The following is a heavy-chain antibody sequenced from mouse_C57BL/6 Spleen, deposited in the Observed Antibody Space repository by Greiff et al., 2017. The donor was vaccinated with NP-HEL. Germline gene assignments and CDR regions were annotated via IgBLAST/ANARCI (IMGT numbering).Heavy chain of an antibody. Sequence: EVQLQQSGPELVKPGASVKISCKASGYSFTGYYMNWVKQSPEKSLEWIGEINPSTGGTTYNQKFKAKATLTVDKSSSTAYMQLKSLTSEDSAVYYCARREPYYGPYYFDYWGQGTTLTVSS. CDR3: ARREPYYGPYYFDY. CDR1: GYSFTGYY. J-gene: IGHJ2*01. V-gene: IGHV1-42*01. D-gene: IGHD1-2*01. CDR2: INPSTGGT.